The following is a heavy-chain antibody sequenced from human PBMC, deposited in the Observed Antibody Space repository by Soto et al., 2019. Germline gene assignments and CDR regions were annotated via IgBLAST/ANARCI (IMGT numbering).Heavy chain of an antibody. V-gene: IGHV3-23*01. CDR1: GFAFSTYA. D-gene: IGHD6-13*01. CDR3: EQVTKRAAAGRYEFYKYGMGV. CDR2: ISGSGGSS. Sequence: EVQLLESGGALEHPGGSLRLSCAASGFAFSTYAMTWVRQAPGKGLEWVSGISGSGGSSDYAASVKGRFTISRDNSKNTLYLQRNGLTAEDTAIYYCEQVTKRAAAGRYEFYKYGMGVWGQGTTVTVSS. J-gene: IGHJ6*02.